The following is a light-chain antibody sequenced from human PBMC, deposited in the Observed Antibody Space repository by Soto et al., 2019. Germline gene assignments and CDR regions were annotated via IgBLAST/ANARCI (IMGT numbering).Light chain of an antibody. CDR1: QSVDRY. Sequence: EVVLTQSPDTLSLSPGETATLSFRASQSVDRYVAWYQQKVGQAPILLIYDIYIRATGVGPRFTGSGSATDFSLTITSLEPKDFAVYYCQQRDKWPSTFGPGTKVEMK. CDR3: QQRDKWPST. V-gene: IGKV3-11*01. J-gene: IGKJ2*02. CDR2: DIY.